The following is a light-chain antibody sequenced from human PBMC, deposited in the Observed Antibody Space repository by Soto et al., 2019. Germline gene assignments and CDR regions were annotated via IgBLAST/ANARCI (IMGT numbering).Light chain of an antibody. CDR2: DAS. CDR1: QSVGTY. J-gene: IGKJ5*01. V-gene: IGKV3-11*01. CDR3: QQRSNWPPIT. Sequence: DIVLTQSPATLSLSPGERATLSCRASQSVGTYLAWYQQKPGQAPRLLIYDASHRITGIPARFSGSGSGTDFTLTISSLEPEDFAVYYCQQRSNWPPITSGQGTRLEI.